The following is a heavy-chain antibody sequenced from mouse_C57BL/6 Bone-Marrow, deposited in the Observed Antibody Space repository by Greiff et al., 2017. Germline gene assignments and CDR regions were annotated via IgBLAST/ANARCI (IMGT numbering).Heavy chain of an antibody. J-gene: IGHJ2*01. CDR3: ARVDY. CDR2: IDPSDSYT. Sequence: QPQKPGAELVKPGASVKLSCKASGYTFTSYWMQWVKQRPGQGLEWIGEIDPSDSYTNYNQKFKGKATLTVDTSSSTAYMQLSSLTSEDSAVYYCARVDYWGQGTTLTVSS. V-gene: IGHV1-50*01. CDR1: GYTFTSYW.